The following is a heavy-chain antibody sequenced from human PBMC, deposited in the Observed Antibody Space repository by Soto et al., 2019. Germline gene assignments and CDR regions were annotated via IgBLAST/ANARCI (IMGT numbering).Heavy chain of an antibody. J-gene: IGHJ5*02. CDR2: IIPIFGTA. D-gene: IGHD1-26*01. V-gene: IGHV1-69*05. Sequence: SVKVSCPASGGTFSSYAILWVRQAPGQGLEWMGGIIPIFGTANSSPPFQGRVTMTTDTSTSTAYMELRSLRSDDTALCYCARERGGYSDRGGKGTLVTVS. CDR3: ARERGGYSDR. CDR1: GGTFSSYA.